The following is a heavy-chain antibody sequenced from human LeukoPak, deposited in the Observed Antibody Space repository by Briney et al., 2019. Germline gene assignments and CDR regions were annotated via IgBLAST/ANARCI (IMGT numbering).Heavy chain of an antibody. D-gene: IGHD4-11*01. J-gene: IGHJ6*02. CDR3: ARGVNRPNYYYYGMDV. CDR2: IKQDGSEI. Sequence: GGSLRLSCVASGFTLSNYWMSWVRQAPGKGLEWVANIKQDGSEIYYVGSVKGRFTISRDNAKTSLYLQMNSLRAEDTAMYYCARGVNRPNYYYYGMDVWGQGTTVTVSS. V-gene: IGHV3-7*01. CDR1: GFTLSNYW.